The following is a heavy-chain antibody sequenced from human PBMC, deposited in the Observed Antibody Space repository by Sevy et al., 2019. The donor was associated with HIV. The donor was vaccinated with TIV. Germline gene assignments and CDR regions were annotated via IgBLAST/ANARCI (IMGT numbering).Heavy chain of an antibody. CDR1: GYTFTGYY. CDR3: ARAVTGSGSYYLDAFDI. Sequence: ASVKVSCKASGYTFTGYYMHWVRQAPGQELEWMGWINPNSGGTNYAQKFQGRVTMTRDTSISTAYMELSRLRSDDTAVYYCARAVTGSGSYYLDAFDIWGQGTMVTVSS. CDR2: INPNSGGT. D-gene: IGHD3-10*01. J-gene: IGHJ3*02. V-gene: IGHV1-2*02.